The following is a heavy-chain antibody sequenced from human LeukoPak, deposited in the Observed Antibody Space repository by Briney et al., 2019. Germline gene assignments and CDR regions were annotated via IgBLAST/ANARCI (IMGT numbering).Heavy chain of an antibody. CDR2: ISSSGSTI. J-gene: IGHJ6*03. CDR3: AREQIAAVGEHYYYYMDV. Sequence: GGSLRLSCAASGFTFSDYYMSWIRQDPGKGLEWVSYISSSGSTIYYADSVKGRFTISRDNAKNSLYLQMNSQRAEDTAVYYCAREQIAAVGEHYYYYMDVWGKGTTVTVSS. CDR1: GFTFSDYY. D-gene: IGHD6-13*01. V-gene: IGHV3-11*04.